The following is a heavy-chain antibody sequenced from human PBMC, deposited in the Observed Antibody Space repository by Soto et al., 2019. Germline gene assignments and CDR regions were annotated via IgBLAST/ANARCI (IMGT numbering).Heavy chain of an antibody. J-gene: IGHJ4*02. CDR3: ARKAWVRFDY. V-gene: IGHV4-31*03. Sequence: SETLSLTCTVSGGSISSGGYYWSWIRQHPGKGLEWIGYIYYTGDTYFNPSLRSRVAMSVDKSTNEFSLKVTSVTAADTAIYYCARKAWVRFDYWGQGALVTVSS. CDR2: IYYTGDT. CDR1: GGSISSGGYY. D-gene: IGHD7-27*01.